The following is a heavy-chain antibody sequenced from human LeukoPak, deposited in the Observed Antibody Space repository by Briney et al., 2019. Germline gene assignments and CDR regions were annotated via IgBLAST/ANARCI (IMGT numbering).Heavy chain of an antibody. CDR1: GGSISSSSYY. V-gene: IGHV4-39*07. CDR3: ARDTLDCGGDCYPVH. CDR2: IYYSGST. Sequence: PSETLSLTCTVSGGSISSSSYYWGWIRQPPGKGLEWIGSIYYSGSTYYNPSLKSRVTISVDTSKNQFSLKLSSVTAADTAVYYCARDTLDCGGDCYPVHWGQGTLVTVSS. J-gene: IGHJ4*02. D-gene: IGHD2-21*02.